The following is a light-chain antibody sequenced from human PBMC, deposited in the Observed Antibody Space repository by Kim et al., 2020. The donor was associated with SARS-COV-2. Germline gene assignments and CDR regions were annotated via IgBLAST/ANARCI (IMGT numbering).Light chain of an antibody. CDR1: QSVSIY. V-gene: IGKV3-11*01. CDR3: QQRYSWPLT. Sequence: EIVLTQSPATLSLSRGERATLSCRASQSVSIYLVWSQQKHRQAPRLLISYASYRATGIPSRFSGSGSGTDFTLTINSLVHEDFAVYYCQQRYSWPLTFGGGTKVDIK. J-gene: IGKJ4*01. CDR2: YAS.